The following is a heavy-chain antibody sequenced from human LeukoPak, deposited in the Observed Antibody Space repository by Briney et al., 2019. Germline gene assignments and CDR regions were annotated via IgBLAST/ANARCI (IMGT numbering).Heavy chain of an antibody. Sequence: PGGSLRLSCAASGFTFSSYGMHWVRQAPGKGLEWVAVISYDGSNKYYADSVKGRFTISRDNSKNTLYLQMNSLRAEDTAVYYCAKGKGSSWFDPWGQGTLVTVSS. CDR2: ISYDGSNK. D-gene: IGHD6-6*01. V-gene: IGHV3-30*18. CDR3: AKGKGSSWFDP. CDR1: GFTFSSYG. J-gene: IGHJ5*02.